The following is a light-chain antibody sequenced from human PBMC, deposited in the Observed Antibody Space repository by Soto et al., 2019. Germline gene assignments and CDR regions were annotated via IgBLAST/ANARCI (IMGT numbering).Light chain of an antibody. CDR1: QTISSY. J-gene: IGKJ2*01. CDR2: SAS. CDR3: QQTFRTPHT. V-gene: IGKV1-39*01. Sequence: DIQMTQSPASLSASVGDRVTITCRASQTISSYLNWYQQKPGAAHKLLIYSASTLESGVPSRFSGSGFGTDYTLTISSLQPADFAVYYCQQTFRTPHTFGQGTKLDIK.